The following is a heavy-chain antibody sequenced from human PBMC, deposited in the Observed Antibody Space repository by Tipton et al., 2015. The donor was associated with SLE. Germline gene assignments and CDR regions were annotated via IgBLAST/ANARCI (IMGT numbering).Heavy chain of an antibody. CDR1: GFTFSSYG. Sequence: TLRLSCAASGFTFSSYGMHWVRQAPGKGLEWVASIRYDGSNKYYADSVKGRFTISRDNSKNTLYLQMNSLRAEDTAVYYCAKEPTGTGYYFDYWGQGTLVTVSS. CDR2: IRYDGSNK. D-gene: IGHD1-1*01. V-gene: IGHV3-30*02. CDR3: AKEPTGTGYYFDY. J-gene: IGHJ4*02.